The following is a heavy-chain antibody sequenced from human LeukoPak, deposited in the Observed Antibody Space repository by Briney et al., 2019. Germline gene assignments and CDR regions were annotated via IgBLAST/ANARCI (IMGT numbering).Heavy chain of an antibody. V-gene: IGHV4-59*01. CDR2: IYYSGST. CDR1: GGSISSYY. J-gene: IGHJ3*02. Sequence: RTSETLSLTCTASGGSISSYYWSWIRQPPGRGLEWIGYIYYSGSTNYNPSLKSRVTISVDTSKNQFSLKLSSVTAADTAVYYCARQGAFDIWGQGTMVTVSS. CDR3: ARQGAFDI.